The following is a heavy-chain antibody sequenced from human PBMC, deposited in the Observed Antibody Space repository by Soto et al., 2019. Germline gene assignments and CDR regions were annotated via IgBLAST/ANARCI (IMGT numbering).Heavy chain of an antibody. CDR1: GGSINSYY. CDR3: VRVPWQWLGGYAFDI. J-gene: IGHJ3*02. CDR2: IYYSGST. Sequence: PSETLSLTCTVSGGSINSYYWSWIRQPPGKGLEWIGYIYYSGSTNYNPSLKSRATISVDTSKNQFTLKLSSVTAADTAVYYCVRVPWQWLGGYAFDIWGQGTMVTVSS. V-gene: IGHV4-59*01. D-gene: IGHD6-19*01.